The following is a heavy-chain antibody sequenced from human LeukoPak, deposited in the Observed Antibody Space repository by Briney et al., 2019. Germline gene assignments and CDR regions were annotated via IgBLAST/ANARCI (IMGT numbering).Heavy chain of an antibody. Sequence: SETLSLTCTVSGGSISSSSYYWGWIRQPPGKGLEWIGSIYYSRSTYYNPSLKSRVTISVDTSKNQFSLKLSSVTAADTAVYYCARYYDSSGYSFDYWGQGTLVTVSS. J-gene: IGHJ4*02. CDR1: GGSISSSSYY. CDR3: ARYYDSSGYSFDY. CDR2: IYYSRST. D-gene: IGHD3-22*01. V-gene: IGHV4-39*01.